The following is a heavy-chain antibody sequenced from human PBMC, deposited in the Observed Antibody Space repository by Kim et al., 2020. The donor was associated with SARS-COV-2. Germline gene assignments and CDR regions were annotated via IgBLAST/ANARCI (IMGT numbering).Heavy chain of an antibody. CDR2: IYYSGST. CDR3: ARVPPHLRWPFFDY. Sequence: SETLSLTCTVSGGSISSYYWSWIRQPPGKGLEWIGYIYYSGSTNYNPSLKSRVTISVDTSKNQFSLKLSSVTAADTAVYYCARVPPHLRWPFFDYWGQGTLVTVSS. V-gene: IGHV4-59*01. CDR1: GGSISSYY. J-gene: IGHJ4*02. D-gene: IGHD4-17*01.